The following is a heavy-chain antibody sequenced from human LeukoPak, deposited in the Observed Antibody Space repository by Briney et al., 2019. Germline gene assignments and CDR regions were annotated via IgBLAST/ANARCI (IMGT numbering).Heavy chain of an antibody. CDR3: ARHGDPNWFDP. J-gene: IGHJ5*02. D-gene: IGHD7-27*01. Sequence: SETLSLTCTVSGGSITTNSHYWGWLRQSPGKGLEWIGSIYFSGSTYDNPSLRSRFTMDVERSDNKFSLKLSSVTAADTAIYYCARHGDPNWFDPWGQGTLVTVSS. CDR2: IYFSGST. CDR1: GGSITTNSHY. V-gene: IGHV4-39*01.